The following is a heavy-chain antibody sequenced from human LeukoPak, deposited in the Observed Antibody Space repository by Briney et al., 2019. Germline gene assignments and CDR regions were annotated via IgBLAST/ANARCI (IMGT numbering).Heavy chain of an antibody. CDR3: SKGGDDIVVVVATSFDY. J-gene: IGHJ4*02. V-gene: IGHV3-21*04. CDR2: ITSSSTYI. CDR1: GFTVSSNY. Sequence: GGSLRLSCAASGFTVSSNYMSWVRQAPGKGLEWVSSITSSSTYIYYADSVKGRFTISRDNSKNTLYLQMNSLRAEDTAVYYCSKGGDDIVVVVATSFDYWGQGTLVTVSS. D-gene: IGHD2-15*01.